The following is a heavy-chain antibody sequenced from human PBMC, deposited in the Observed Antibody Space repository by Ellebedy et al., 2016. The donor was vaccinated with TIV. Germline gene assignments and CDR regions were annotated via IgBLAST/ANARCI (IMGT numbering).Heavy chain of an antibody. D-gene: IGHD3-3*02. CDR3: MTFST. J-gene: IGHJ4*02. V-gene: IGHV3-66*01. CDR1: GFSVSSIY. CDR2: IHNNDKI. Sequence: GGSLRLSXAASGFSVSSIYMSWVRQAPGKGLEWVSIIHNNDKIYYTDSVKGRFTISRDNSKNTLYLQMDALRAEDTAIYYCMTFSTWGQGTLVTVSS.